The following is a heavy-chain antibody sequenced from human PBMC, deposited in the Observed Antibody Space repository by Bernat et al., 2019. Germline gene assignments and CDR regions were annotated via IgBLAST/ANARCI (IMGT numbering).Heavy chain of an antibody. J-gene: IGHJ4*02. Sequence: QVQLQESGPGLVKPSETLSLTCTVSGGSISSYYWSWIRQPPGKGLEWIGYIYYSGSTNYNPSLKSRVTISVDTSKNQFSLKLSSVTAADTAVYYCARHVVRGVINYWGQGTLVTVSS. CDR3: ARHVVRGVINY. V-gene: IGHV4-59*08. D-gene: IGHD3-10*01. CDR2: IYYSGST. CDR1: GGSISSYY.